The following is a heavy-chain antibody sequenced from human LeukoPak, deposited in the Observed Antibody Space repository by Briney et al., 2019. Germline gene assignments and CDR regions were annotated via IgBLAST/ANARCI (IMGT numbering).Heavy chain of an antibody. D-gene: IGHD3-3*01. CDR1: GGSIRTGNYY. J-gene: IGHJ4*02. Sequence: SETLSLTCTVSGGSIRTGNYYWTWIRQPPGAGLEWIGYIYYSGDTYYNPSLKSRVTISVDTSKNQFSLKLSSVTAADTAIYYCARERSGPNDYWGQGTLVTVSS. V-gene: IGHV4-30-4*08. CDR3: ARERSGPNDY. CDR2: IYYSGDT.